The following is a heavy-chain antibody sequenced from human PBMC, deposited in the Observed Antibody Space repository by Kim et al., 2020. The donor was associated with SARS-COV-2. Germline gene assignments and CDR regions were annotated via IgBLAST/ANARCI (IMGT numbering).Heavy chain of an antibody. CDR3: ARGPNKSITMIVRGAFDI. Sequence: GGSLRLSCAASGFTVSSNYMSWVRQAPGKGLEWVSVIYSGGSTYYADSVKGRFTISRDNSKNTLYLQMNSLRAEDTAVYYCARGPNKSITMIVRGAFDIWGQGTMVTVSS. J-gene: IGHJ3*02. D-gene: IGHD3-22*01. CDR2: IYSGGST. V-gene: IGHV3-53*01. CDR1: GFTVSSNY.